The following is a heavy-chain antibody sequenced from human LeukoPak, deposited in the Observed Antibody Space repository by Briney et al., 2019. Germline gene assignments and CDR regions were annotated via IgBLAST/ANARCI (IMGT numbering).Heavy chain of an antibody. V-gene: IGHV1-69*06. J-gene: IGHJ4*02. D-gene: IGHD6-13*01. CDR2: IIPIFGTA. Sequence: GSSVKVSCKASGGTFSSYAISWVRQAPAQGLEWMGGIIPIFGTANYAQKFQGRVTITADKSTSTAYMELSSLRSEDTAVYYCARRAAAGTKYDYWGQGTLVTVSS. CDR1: GGTFSSYA. CDR3: ARRAAAGTKYDY.